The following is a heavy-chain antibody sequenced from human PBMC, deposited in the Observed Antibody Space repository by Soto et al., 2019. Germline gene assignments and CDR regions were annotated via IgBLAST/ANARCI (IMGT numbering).Heavy chain of an antibody. J-gene: IGHJ6*02. CDR1: GYTFTGYY. V-gene: IGHV1-2*02. CDR3: ARDLTITIFGVVIADYYYGMDV. CDR2: INPNSGGT. D-gene: IGHD3-3*01. Sequence: ASVKVSCKASGYTFTGYYMHWVRQAPGQGLEWMGWINPNSGGTNYAQKFQGRVTMTRDTSISTAYMELSRLRSDDTAVYYCARDLTITIFGVVIADYYYGMDVWGQGTTVTAP.